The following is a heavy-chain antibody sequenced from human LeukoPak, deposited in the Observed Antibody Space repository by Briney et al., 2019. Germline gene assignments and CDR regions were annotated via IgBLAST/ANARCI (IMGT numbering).Heavy chain of an antibody. CDR1: GYTFTSYG. J-gene: IGHJ4*02. Sequence: ASVKLSRKASGYTFTSYGISWVRRAPGQGLKWMGWISAYNGNTNYAQKLEGRVTMTRDTSTSPVYVELSSLRSEDTAVYYCARTISPLRGYYDSSGYYPFDCWGQGTLVTV. V-gene: IGHV1-18*01. CDR2: ISAYNGNT. CDR3: ARTISPLRGYYDSSGYYPFDC. D-gene: IGHD3-22*01.